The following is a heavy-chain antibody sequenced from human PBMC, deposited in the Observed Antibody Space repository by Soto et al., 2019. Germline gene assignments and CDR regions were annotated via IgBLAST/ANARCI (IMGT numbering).Heavy chain of an antibody. V-gene: IGHV1-18*01. D-gene: IGHD4-17*01. J-gene: IGHJ5*02. CDR2: ISAYNGNT. CDR3: ARVGDYGDYDHWFDP. Sequence: QVQLVQSGAEVKKPGASVKVSCKASGYTFTSYGISWVRQATGQGLEWMGWISAYNGNTNYAQKLQGRDTMTTDTSTSTDYMELRSLRSDDTAVYYCARVGDYGDYDHWFDPWGQGTLVTVSS. CDR1: GYTFTSYG.